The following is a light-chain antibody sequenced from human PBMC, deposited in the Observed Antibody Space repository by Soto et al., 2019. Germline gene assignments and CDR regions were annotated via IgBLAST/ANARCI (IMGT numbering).Light chain of an antibody. V-gene: IGKV3-15*01. Sequence: EIVMTQSPATLSASPGERATLSCRASQSVRSNLAWYQQKPGQAPRLLIYGASTRATGIPARFSGSGSGTEFTLSIGSLQSEDFAIYYCQQYNTWPPTFGQGTKVEIE. CDR1: QSVRSN. J-gene: IGKJ1*01. CDR3: QQYNTWPPT. CDR2: GAS.